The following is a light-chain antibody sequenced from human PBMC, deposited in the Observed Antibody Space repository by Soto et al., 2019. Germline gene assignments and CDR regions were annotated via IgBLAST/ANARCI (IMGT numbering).Light chain of an antibody. Sequence: QSALTQPASVSGSLGQSITISCTGTSSDVGGYDHVSWYQQNPGKAPKAIIYEVSSRASGISSPFSASKSGNTASLPISGLQAEDEADYHCSSYSSSTTKWVFGGGTKLTVL. J-gene: IGLJ3*02. CDR2: EVS. V-gene: IGLV2-14*01. CDR1: SSDVGGYDH. CDR3: SSYSSSTTKWV.